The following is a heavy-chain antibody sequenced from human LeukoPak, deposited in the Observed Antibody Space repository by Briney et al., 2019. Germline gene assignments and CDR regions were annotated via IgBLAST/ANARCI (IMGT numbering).Heavy chain of an antibody. CDR2: IKPDGSEK. V-gene: IGHV3-7*01. CDR1: GFTFSIFW. J-gene: IGHJ4*02. D-gene: IGHD2-2*01. CDR3: AKGYCGDTRCYLSWMRH. Sequence: GGSLRLSCAASGFTFSIFWMIWVRQAPGKGLEWVANIKPDGSEKYYVDSVKGRFPISRDNDKNSLYLQTNSLRAEDTAVYYCAKGYCGDTRCYLSWMRHWGQGTLVTVSS.